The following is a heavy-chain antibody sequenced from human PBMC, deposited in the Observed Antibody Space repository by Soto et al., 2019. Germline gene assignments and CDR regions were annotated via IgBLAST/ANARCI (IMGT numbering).Heavy chain of an antibody. V-gene: IGHV4-34*01. CDR3: ARLKPGYCSSTSCQHQYYYYYMDV. CDR1: GGSFSGYY. D-gene: IGHD2-2*01. Sequence: SETLSLTCAVYGGSFSGYYWSWIRQRPGKGLEWIGEINHSGSTNYNPSLKSRVTISVDTSKNQFSLKLSSVTAADTAVYYCARLKPGYCSSTSCQHQYYYYYMDVLGKGTTVTVSS. J-gene: IGHJ6*03. CDR2: INHSGST.